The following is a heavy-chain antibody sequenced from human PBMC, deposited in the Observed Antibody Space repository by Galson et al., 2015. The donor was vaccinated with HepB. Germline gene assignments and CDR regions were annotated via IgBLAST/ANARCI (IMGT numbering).Heavy chain of an antibody. CDR1: GYTFTSYG. D-gene: IGHD2-2*01. CDR3: ARYREGYCSSTSCYRGFDI. J-gene: IGHJ3*02. V-gene: IGHV1-18*04. Sequence: SVKVSCKASGYTFTSYGIGWVRQAPGQGLEWMGWISVYNGNTQYAQKVQGRVTMTRDTSTSTAYMELRSLRSDDTAVYYCARYREGYCSSTSCYRGFDIWGQGTMVTVSS. CDR2: ISVYNGNT.